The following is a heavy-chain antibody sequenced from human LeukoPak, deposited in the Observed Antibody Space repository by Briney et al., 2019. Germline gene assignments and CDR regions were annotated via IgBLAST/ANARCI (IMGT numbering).Heavy chain of an antibody. V-gene: IGHV3-21*01. CDR3: ARSAYGDSAFEY. CDR1: GFTFSSFN. J-gene: IGHJ4*02. CDR2: ISGSSSYR. D-gene: IGHD4-17*01. Sequence: GGSLRLTCTASGFTFSSFNMNWVRQAPGKGLEWVASISGSSSYRNYADSVKGRFTISRDNAKNSVYLQMNSLGAEETAVYYCARSAYGDSAFEYWGQGTLITVSS.